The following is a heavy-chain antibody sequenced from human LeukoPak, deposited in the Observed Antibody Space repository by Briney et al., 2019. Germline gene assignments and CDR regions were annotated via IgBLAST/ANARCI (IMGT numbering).Heavy chain of an antibody. CDR3: ARNLASGAFDI. V-gene: IGHV3-7*01. Sequence: GGSLRLSCAASGFTFSSYWMSWVRQAPGKGLEWVANIKQDGSEKYYVDSVRGRFTISRDNAKNSLYLQMNSLRAEDTAVYYCARNLASGAFDIWGQGTMVTVSS. CDR1: GFTFSSYW. D-gene: IGHD6-25*01. J-gene: IGHJ3*02. CDR2: IKQDGSEK.